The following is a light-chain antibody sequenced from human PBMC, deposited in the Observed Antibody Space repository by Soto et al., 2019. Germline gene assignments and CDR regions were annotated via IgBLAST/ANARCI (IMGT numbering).Light chain of an antibody. J-gene: IGLJ1*01. CDR2: DVS. Sequence: QSALTQPASVSGSPGQSITISCTGTSSDVGNYKYVSWYQQHPGKAHNLMIYDVSNRPSGVSNRFAGSKSGNTASLTISGLQAEDETDYYFFSYTSSGTYVFGTGTKLTVL. V-gene: IGLV2-14*03. CDR3: FSYTSSGTYV. CDR1: SSDVGNYKY.